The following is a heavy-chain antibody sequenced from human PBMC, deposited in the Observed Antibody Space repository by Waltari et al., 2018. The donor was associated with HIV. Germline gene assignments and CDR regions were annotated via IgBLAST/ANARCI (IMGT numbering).Heavy chain of an antibody. CDR2: IYYSGST. D-gene: IGHD3-10*01. J-gene: IGHJ5*02. Sequence: QLQLQESGPGLVKPSETLSLTCTVSGGSISSSSYSWGWIRQPPGKGLEWIGSIYYSGSTYYNPSLKSRVTISVDTSKNQFSLKLSSVTAADTAVYYCASSLEVRRVRGARVKTLGFAPWGQGTLVTVSS. CDR1: GGSISSSSYS. V-gene: IGHV4-39*07. CDR3: ASSLEVRRVRGARVKTLGFAP.